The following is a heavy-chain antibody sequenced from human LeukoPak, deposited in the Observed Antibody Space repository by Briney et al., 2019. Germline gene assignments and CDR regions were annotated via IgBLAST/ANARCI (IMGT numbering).Heavy chain of an antibody. CDR3: AKDGNWARFED. Sequence: GGSLRFSCAASGFIFSHYGMNWVRQAPGKGLEWASGITSRSTTYYADSVKGRFTISRDNSKNMVWLQINSPTAEDTATYYCAKDGNWARFEDWGQGTLVTVSS. V-gene: IGHV3-23*01. D-gene: IGHD7-27*01. J-gene: IGHJ4*02. CDR1: GFIFSHYG. CDR2: ITSRSTT.